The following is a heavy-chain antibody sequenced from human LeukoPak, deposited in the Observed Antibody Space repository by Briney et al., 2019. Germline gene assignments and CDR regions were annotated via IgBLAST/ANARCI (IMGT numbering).Heavy chain of an antibody. CDR1: GGAISSFY. CDR2: VFYSGNT. Sequence: PSETLSLTCTVSGGAISSFYWNWIRQPPGKGLEWVGYVFYSGNTNYNPSLGSRVTISEDTSKNQFSLNLNSLTAADTAVYYCARAQLRSLIAAAGTSGMDVWGQGTTVTVSS. V-gene: IGHV4-59*13. CDR3: ARAQLRSLIAAAGTSGMDV. J-gene: IGHJ6*02. D-gene: IGHD6-13*01.